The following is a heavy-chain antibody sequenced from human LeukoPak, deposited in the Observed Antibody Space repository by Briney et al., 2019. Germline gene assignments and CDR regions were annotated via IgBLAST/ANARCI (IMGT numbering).Heavy chain of an antibody. CDR1: GFTVSSNF. Sequence: PGGSLRLSCAASGFTVSSNFMSWVRQAPGRGLEWVSVIYTGGNTYYSDSVRGRFTISRDNSENTLYLQMNSLRAEDTAVYYCAVGYCSGGSCYFFDYWGQGTLVTVSS. D-gene: IGHD2-15*01. CDR2: IYTGGNT. V-gene: IGHV3-53*01. CDR3: AVGYCSGGSCYFFDY. J-gene: IGHJ4*02.